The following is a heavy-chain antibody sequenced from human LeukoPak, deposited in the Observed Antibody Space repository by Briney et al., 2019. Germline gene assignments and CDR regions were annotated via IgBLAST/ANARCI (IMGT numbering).Heavy chain of an antibody. D-gene: IGHD3-22*01. CDR1: GFTFSSYG. Sequence: PGRSLRLSCAASGFTFSSYGMHWVRQAPGKGLEWVAVIWYDGSNKYYADSVKGRFTISRDNSKNTLYLQMNSLRAEDTAVYYCARTPESSGYYYFDYWGQGTLVTVSS. CDR2: IWYDGSNK. V-gene: IGHV3-33*01. CDR3: ARTPESSGYYYFDY. J-gene: IGHJ4*02.